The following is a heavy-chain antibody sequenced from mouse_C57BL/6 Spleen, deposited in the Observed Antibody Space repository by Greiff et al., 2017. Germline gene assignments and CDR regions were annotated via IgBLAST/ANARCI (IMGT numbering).Heavy chain of an antibody. D-gene: IGHD4-1*01. CDR2: IWRGGST. CDR3: AKTGNYYAMDY. CDR1: GFSFTSYG. Sequence: QVQLQQSGPGLVQPSQSLSITCTVSGFSFTSYGVHWVRQSPGQGLEWLGVIWRGGSTDYNAAFMSRLSITKDNSKSQVFFIMNSLQADDTAIYYCAKTGNYYAMDYWGQGTSVTVSS. J-gene: IGHJ4*01. V-gene: IGHV2-5*01.